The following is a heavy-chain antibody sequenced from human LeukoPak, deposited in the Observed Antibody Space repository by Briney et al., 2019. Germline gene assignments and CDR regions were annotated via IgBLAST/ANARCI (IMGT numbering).Heavy chain of an antibody. V-gene: IGHV4-39*01. CDR2: IYYSGST. Sequence: SETLSLTCTVSGGSISSSSYYWGWIRQPPGKGLEWIGSIYYSGSTYYNPSLKSRVTISVDTSKNQFSLKLSSVTAADTAVYYCASNEVVVTASHDAFDIWGQGTMVTVSS. J-gene: IGHJ3*02. CDR3: ASNEVVVTASHDAFDI. D-gene: IGHD3-22*01. CDR1: GGSISSSSYY.